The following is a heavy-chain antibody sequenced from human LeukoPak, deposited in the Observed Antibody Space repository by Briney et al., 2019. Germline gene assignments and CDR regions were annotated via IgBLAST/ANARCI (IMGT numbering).Heavy chain of an antibody. V-gene: IGHV3-7*01. J-gene: IGHJ5*02. CDR3: ARGSGYYYDSSGLRGGFDP. Sequence: PGGSLRLSCAASGFTFSSYWMSWVRQAPGKGLEWVANIKQDGSEKYYVDSVKGRFTISRDNAKNSLYLQMNSLRAEDTAVYYCARGSGYYYDSSGLRGGFDPWGQGTLVTVSS. CDR2: IKQDGSEK. D-gene: IGHD3-22*01. CDR1: GFTFSSYW.